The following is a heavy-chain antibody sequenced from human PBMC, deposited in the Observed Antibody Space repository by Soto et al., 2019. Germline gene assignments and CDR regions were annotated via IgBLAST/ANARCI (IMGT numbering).Heavy chain of an antibody. V-gene: IGHV3-9*01. CDR2: VSWTNISF. Sequence: RLSCAASGFTFGDYAMHGVRQVPGRGLEWVSGVSWTNISFGYADSVKGRFTSSRDNAKNSLYLQMNSLRREDTAFYYCAKDRNTAMVTGDFDYWGHGTLVTVSS. D-gene: IGHD5-18*01. J-gene: IGHJ4*01. CDR3: AKDRNTAMVTGDFDY. CDR1: GFTFGDYA.